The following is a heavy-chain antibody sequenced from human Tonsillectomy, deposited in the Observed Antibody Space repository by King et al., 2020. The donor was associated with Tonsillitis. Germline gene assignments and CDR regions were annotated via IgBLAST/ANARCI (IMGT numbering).Heavy chain of an antibody. Sequence: QLQESGPGLVKPSQTLSLTCTVSGGAISTGAYYWSWIRQHPGKGLEWIGYIHYSGSSCYNTSLKSLVSISVDTSKNQFSLNLSSVTVADTAVYYCAIVVGNAFEIWGQGTLVTVSS. D-gene: IGHD1-1*01. CDR1: GGAISTGAYY. CDR2: IHYSGSS. J-gene: IGHJ3*02. V-gene: IGHV4-31*01. CDR3: AIVVGNAFEI.